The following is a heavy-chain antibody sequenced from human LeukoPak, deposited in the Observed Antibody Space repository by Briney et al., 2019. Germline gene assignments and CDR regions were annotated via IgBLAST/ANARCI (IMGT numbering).Heavy chain of an antibody. CDR2: ISGSGGST. CDR1: GFSFSSYA. D-gene: IGHD2-2*01. Sequence: GGSLRLSCAASGFSFSSYAMSWVRQAPGEGLEWVSAISGSGGSTYYADSVKGRFTISRDNSKNTLYLQMNSLRAEDTAVYYCATGGPDIVVVPAAIGGDYWGQGTLVTVSS. J-gene: IGHJ4*02. CDR3: ATGGPDIVVVPAAIGGDY. V-gene: IGHV3-23*01.